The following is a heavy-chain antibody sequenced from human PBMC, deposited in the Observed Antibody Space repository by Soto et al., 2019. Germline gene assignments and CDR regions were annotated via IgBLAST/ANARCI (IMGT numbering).Heavy chain of an antibody. D-gene: IGHD4-17*01. Sequence: PGGSLRLSCAASGFTFSSYGMHWVRQAPGKGLEWVAVIWYDGSNKYYADSVKGRFTISRDNSKNTLYLQMNSLRAEDTAVYYCARTMTTVTEYDAFDIWGQGTMVTVSS. CDR3: ARTMTTVTEYDAFDI. V-gene: IGHV3-33*01. J-gene: IGHJ3*02. CDR2: IWYDGSNK. CDR1: GFTFSSYG.